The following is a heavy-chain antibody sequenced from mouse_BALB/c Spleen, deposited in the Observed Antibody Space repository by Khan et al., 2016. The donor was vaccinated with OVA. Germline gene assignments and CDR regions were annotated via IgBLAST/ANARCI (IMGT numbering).Heavy chain of an antibody. CDR1: GFNFTDYY. CDR2: LSNRGTTP. CDR3: ARVGDGGGRAY. J-gene: IGHJ3*01. Sequence: EVELVESGGGFMQPGGSLTLSCATSGFNFTDYYMYWVRQTPEKRLEWVAYLSNRGTTPYYSDTVRGRFTIYRDNAKNTMYLQMSRLKSEDTAMYYCARVGDGGGRAYWGQGTLVTVSA. V-gene: IGHV5-12*02. D-gene: IGHD1-1*02.